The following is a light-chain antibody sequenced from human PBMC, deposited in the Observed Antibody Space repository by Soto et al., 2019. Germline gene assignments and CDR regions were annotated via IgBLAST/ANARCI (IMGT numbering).Light chain of an antibody. V-gene: IGLV1-40*01. CDR1: SSKFGADFD. CDR3: QSFDGTLSDVV. J-gene: IGLJ2*01. CDR2: RNN. Sequence: QSVLTQPPSVSGAPGQRVTIPCTESSSKFGADFDLHWYQQLPGTAPKLLIYRNNNRASGVPDRFSGSRSGTSASLAITGLQAEDEADYYCQSFDGTLSDVVFGGGTKLTVL.